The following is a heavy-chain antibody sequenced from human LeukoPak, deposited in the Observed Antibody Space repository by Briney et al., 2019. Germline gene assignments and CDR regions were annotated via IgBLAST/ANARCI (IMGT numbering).Heavy chain of an antibody. Sequence: GGSLRLSCAASGFTFDDYGMSWVRQAPGKGLEWVSGINWNGGSTGYADSVKGRFTISRDNAKNSLYLQMNSLRAEDTALYYCAKDPEARGYSYGLDYWGQGTLVTVSS. V-gene: IGHV3-20*04. CDR3: AKDPEARGYSYGLDY. D-gene: IGHD5-18*01. CDR1: GFTFDDYG. CDR2: INWNGGST. J-gene: IGHJ4*02.